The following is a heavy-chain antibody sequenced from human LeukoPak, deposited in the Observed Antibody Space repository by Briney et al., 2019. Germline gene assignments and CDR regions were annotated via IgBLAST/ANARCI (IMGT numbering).Heavy chain of an antibody. V-gene: IGHV4-38-2*02. J-gene: IGHJ3*02. CDR2: IYHSGST. CDR3: ASVLRGWSEAFDI. Sequence: KASETLSLTCTVSGYSISSGDYWGWIRQPPGRGLEWIGNIYHSGSTYYNPSLKSRVTISLDTSKNQFSLKLSSVTAADTAVYYCASVLRGWSEAFDIWGRGTMVTVSS. D-gene: IGHD3-10*01. CDR1: GYSISSGDY.